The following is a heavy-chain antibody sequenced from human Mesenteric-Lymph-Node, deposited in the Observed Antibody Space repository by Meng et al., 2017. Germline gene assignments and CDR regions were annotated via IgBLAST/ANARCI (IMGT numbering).Heavy chain of an antibody. V-gene: IGHV3-7*01. CDR2: INPDGRYE. Sequence: GESLKISCAASGFTLSGYWMNWIRQAPGKGLEWVANINPDGRYELYVDSVKGRFTISRDNVKNSLDLQMNSLGVEDTAMYYCASGYSEPAPGKWGQGTLVTVSS. J-gene: IGHJ4*02. D-gene: IGHD5-18*01. CDR3: ASGYSEPAPGK. CDR1: GFTLSGYW.